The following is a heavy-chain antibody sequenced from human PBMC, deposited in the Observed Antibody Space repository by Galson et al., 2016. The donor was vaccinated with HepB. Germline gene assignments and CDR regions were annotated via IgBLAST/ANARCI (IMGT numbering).Heavy chain of an antibody. CDR2: VSISGSTV. D-gene: IGHD3-22*01. CDR1: GFTFSRYN. CDR3: AREADFYDSTGYLPPLAY. J-gene: IGHJ4*01. Sequence: SLRLSCAGSGFTFSRYNMNWVRQAPGKGLEWLADVSISGSTVYYADPVKARFTITRDNDKNSVYPQMESRSDEETAAYYCAREADFYDSTGYLPPLAYWGHGILVTVSS. V-gene: IGHV3-48*03.